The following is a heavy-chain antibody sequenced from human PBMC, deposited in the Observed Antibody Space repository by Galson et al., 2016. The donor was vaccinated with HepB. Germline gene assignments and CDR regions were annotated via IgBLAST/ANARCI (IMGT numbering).Heavy chain of an antibody. CDR2: ISGSGGST. CDR3: AKDWDSEVEVVPAALGNWLDP. J-gene: IGHJ5*02. CDR1: GFTFSNYA. Sequence: SLRLSCAASGFTFSNYAMSWVRQAPGKGLEWVSGISGSGGSTYYADSVKGHLTISRDNSKNTLYLEMSSLRGEDTAIYYCAKDWDSEVEVVPAALGNWLDPWGQGTVVIVSS. D-gene: IGHD2-2*01. V-gene: IGHV3-23*01.